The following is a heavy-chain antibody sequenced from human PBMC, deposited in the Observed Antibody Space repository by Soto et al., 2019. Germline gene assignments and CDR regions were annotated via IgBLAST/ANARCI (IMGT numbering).Heavy chain of an antibody. D-gene: IGHD3-9*01. J-gene: IGHJ4*02. Sequence: QVQLVESGGGVVQPGRSLRLSCAASGFTFSSYGMHWVRQAPGKGLEWVAVIWYDGSNKYYAYSGKGRFTISRDNTKNTLDLQMNSLRAEDTAVYYCARDRGYYDIVTGSPEYWGQGTRVTVSS. CDR2: IWYDGSNK. CDR1: GFTFSSYG. CDR3: ARDRGYYDIVTGSPEY. V-gene: IGHV3-33*01.